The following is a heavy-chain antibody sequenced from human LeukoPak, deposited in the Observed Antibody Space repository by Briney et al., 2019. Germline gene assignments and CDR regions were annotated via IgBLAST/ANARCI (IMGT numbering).Heavy chain of an antibody. J-gene: IGHJ6*04. CDR1: GFTFSSYS. Sequence: PGGSLRLSCAASGFTFSSYSMNWVRQAPGKGLEWVSSISSSSSYIYHADSVKGRFTISRDNAKNSLYLQMNSLRAEDTAVYYCARDLRGPYDILTGYLEYYYYGMDVWGKGTTVTVSS. CDR3: ARDLRGPYDILTGYLEYYYYGMDV. V-gene: IGHV3-21*01. CDR2: ISSSSSYI. D-gene: IGHD3-9*01.